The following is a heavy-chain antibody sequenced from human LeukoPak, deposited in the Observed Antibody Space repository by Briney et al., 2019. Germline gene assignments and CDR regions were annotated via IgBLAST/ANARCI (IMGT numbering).Heavy chain of an antibody. CDR2: ISSSSYI. D-gene: IGHD6-6*01. J-gene: IGHJ5*02. Sequence: GGSLRLSCAASGFTFSSYSMNWVRQAPGKGLEWVSSISSSSYIYYADSVKGRFTISRDNTKNSLYLQMNSLRAEDTAVYYCARGPIAARPWWFDPWGQGTLVTVSS. CDR3: ARGPIAARPWWFDP. CDR1: GFTFSSYS. V-gene: IGHV3-21*01.